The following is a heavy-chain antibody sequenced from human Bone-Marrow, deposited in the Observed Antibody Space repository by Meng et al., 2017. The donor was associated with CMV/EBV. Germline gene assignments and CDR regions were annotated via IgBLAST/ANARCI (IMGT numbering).Heavy chain of an antibody. J-gene: IGHJ6*02. D-gene: IGHD3-3*01. V-gene: IGHV3-74*01. CDR3: ARGTIFEGYYYGMDV. CDR2: INSDGSST. CDR1: GFTFSSYW. Sequence: GESLKISCAASGFTFSSYWMHWVRQAPGKGLVWVSRINSDGSSTSYADSVKGRFTISRDNAKNTLYLQMNSLRAEDTAVYYCARGTIFEGYYYGMDVWGQGTTVTVSS.